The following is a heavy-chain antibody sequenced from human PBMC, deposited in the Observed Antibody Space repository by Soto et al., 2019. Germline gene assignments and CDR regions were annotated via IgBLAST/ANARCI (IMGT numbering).Heavy chain of an antibody. CDR3: AIGRGWLTDY. CDR1: GDYIDGHY. D-gene: IGHD3-10*01. J-gene: IGHJ4*02. Sequence: QVQLQESCAGLVKPSETLSLTCSVSGDYIDGHYCNWFRQPPGKRLEWIGYVYYSGTTKYNPSLASRVAVSQDSSKNQFSLRLTSVTAADTAVYYCAIGRGWLTDYWGQGTLVTVSS. CDR2: VYYSGTT. V-gene: IGHV4-59*11.